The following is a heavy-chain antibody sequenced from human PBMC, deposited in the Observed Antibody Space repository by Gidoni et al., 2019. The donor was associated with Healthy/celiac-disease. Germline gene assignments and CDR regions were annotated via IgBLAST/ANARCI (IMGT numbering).Heavy chain of an antibody. CDR2: ISWDGGST. CDR1: GFTFDDYT. CDR3: AKGHDYGPRYYYYGMDV. Sequence: VKLVESVGVVVQPGGSLRLSCAASGFTFDDYTMHWVRQAPGKGLEWVSLISWDGGSTYYADSVKGRFTISRDNSKNSLYLQMNSLRTEDTALYYCAKGHDYGPRYYYYGMDVWGQGTTVTVSS. J-gene: IGHJ6*02. V-gene: IGHV3-43*01. D-gene: IGHD3-10*01.